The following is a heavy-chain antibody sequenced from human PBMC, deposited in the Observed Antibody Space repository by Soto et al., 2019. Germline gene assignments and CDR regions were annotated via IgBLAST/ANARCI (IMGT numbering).Heavy chain of an antibody. CDR1: GGSITSGAYY. J-gene: IGHJ5*02. V-gene: IGHV4-31*11. Sequence: SETLSLTCAVSGGSITSGAYYWTWIRQHPGKGLEWIAYIHYSGRTYYNPSLKSRVTISVDTSNNQFSLKLSSVTAADTAVYYCARYYFDSSGYSNWFDPWGQGTLVTVS. CDR2: IHYSGRT. CDR3: ARYYFDSSGYSNWFDP. D-gene: IGHD3-22*01.